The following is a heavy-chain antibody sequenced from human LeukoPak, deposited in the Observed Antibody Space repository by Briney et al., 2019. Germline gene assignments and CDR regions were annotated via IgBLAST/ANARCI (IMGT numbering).Heavy chain of an antibody. V-gene: IGHV3-11*04. D-gene: IGHD6-19*01. J-gene: IGHJ4*02. CDR3: ARDHRAVAGAFDY. CDR2: ISSSSSTI. CDR1: GFTFSDYY. Sequence: GGSLRLSCAASGFTFSDYYMSWIRQAPGKGLEWVSYISSSSSTIYYADSVKGRFTISRDNAKNSLYLQMNSLRAEDTAVYYCARDHRAVAGAFDYWGQGALVTVSS.